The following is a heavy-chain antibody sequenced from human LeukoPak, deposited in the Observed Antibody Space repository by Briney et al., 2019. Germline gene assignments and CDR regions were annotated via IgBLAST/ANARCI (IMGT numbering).Heavy chain of an antibody. V-gene: IGHV4-59*01. CDR2: IYYTGST. Sequence: SETLSLNCTVSGGSFTFNHWSWIRQPPGRELEWIGYIYYTGSTVYNPSLQSRLSMSIDTSKNQFSLKLSSVTAADTGVYYCARVKDGYNYFDYWGQGGLVTVSS. CDR1: GGSFTFNH. J-gene: IGHJ4*02. CDR3: ARVKDGYNYFDY. D-gene: IGHD5-24*01.